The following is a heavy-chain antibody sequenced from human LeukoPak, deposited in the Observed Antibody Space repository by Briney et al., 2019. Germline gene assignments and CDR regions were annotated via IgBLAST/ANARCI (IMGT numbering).Heavy chain of an antibody. J-gene: IGHJ5*02. CDR2: IIPILGIA. V-gene: IGHV1-69*02. CDR3: ARGPDYSNYLNWFDP. CDR1: GGTFSSYT. Sequence: ASVKVSCKASGGTFSSYTISWVRQAPGQGLEWMGRIIPILGIASYAQKFQGRVTITADKSTSTAYMELSSLRSEDTAVYYCARGPDYSNYLNWFDPWGQGTLVTVSS. D-gene: IGHD4-11*01.